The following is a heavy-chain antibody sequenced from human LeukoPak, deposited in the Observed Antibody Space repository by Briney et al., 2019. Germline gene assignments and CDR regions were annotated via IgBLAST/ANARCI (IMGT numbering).Heavy chain of an antibody. V-gene: IGHV3-30*03. CDR2: ISYDGSNK. CDR1: GFTFSSYG. Sequence: GGSLRLSCAASGFTFSSYGMHWVRQAPGKGLEWVAVISYDGSNKYYADSVKGRFTISRDNSKNTLYLQMNSLRAEDTAVYYCARDGGPHDYGGKGSYYYYYYMDVWGKGTTVTVSS. CDR3: ARDGGPHDYGGKGSYYYYYYMDV. D-gene: IGHD4-23*01. J-gene: IGHJ6*03.